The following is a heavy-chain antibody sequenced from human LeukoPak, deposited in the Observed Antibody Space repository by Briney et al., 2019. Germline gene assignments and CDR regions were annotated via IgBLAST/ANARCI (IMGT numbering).Heavy chain of an antibody. J-gene: IGHJ3*02. CDR2: IIPIFGTA. D-gene: IGHD5-18*01. Sequence: VASVKVSCKASGGTFSSYAISWVRQAPGQGLEGMGGIIPIFGTANYAQKFQGRVTITADESTSTAYMELSSLRSEDTAVYYCARGARGYSYDDAFDIWGQGTMVTVSS. CDR1: GGTFSSYA. V-gene: IGHV1-69*13. CDR3: ARGARGYSYDDAFDI.